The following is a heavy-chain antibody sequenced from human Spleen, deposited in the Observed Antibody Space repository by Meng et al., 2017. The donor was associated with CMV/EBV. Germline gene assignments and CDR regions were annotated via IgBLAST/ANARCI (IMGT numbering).Heavy chain of an antibody. V-gene: IGHV4-34*01. CDR2: INHSGST. D-gene: IGHD3-22*01. CDR1: GGSFSGYY. CDR3: ARVHGYYYDSSGYYRGHWYFDL. J-gene: IGHJ2*01. Sequence: SETLSLTCAVYGGSFSGYYWSWIRQPPGKGLEWIGEINHSGSTNYNPSLKSRVTISVDTAKNQFSLKLSSVTAADTAVYYCARVHGYYYDSSGYYRGHWYFDLWGRGTLVTVSS.